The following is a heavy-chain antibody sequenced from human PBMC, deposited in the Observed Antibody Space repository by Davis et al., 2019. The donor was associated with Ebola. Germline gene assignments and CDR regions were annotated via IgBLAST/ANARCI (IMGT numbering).Heavy chain of an antibody. CDR3: ARAVYYYGSGSYSDYFDY. CDR2: ISGSGGST. V-gene: IGHV3-23*01. D-gene: IGHD3-10*01. CDR1: GFNFRSYG. J-gene: IGHJ4*02. Sequence: GESLKISCAASGFNFRSYGMHWVRQAPDKGLEWVSAISGSGGSTYYADSVKGRFTISRDNSKNTLYLQMNSLRAEDTAVYYCARAVYYYGSGSYSDYFDYWGQGTLVTVSS.